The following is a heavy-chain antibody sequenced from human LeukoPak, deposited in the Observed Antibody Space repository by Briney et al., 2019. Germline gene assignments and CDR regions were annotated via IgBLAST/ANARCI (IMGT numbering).Heavy chain of an antibody. CDR1: GFTFDDYG. CDR2: INWNGGST. CDR3: ARRPESYGSGSYYHPLDC. J-gene: IGHJ4*02. D-gene: IGHD3-10*01. V-gene: IGHV3-20*04. Sequence: GGSLRLSCAASGFTFDDYGMSWVRQAPGKGLEWVSGINWNGGSTGYADSVKGRFTISRDNAKNSLYLQMNSLRAEDTALYYCARRPESYGSGSYYHPLDCWGQGTLVTVSS.